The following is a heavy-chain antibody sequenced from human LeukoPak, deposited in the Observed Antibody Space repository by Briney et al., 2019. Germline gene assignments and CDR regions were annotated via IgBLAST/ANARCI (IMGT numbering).Heavy chain of an antibody. D-gene: IGHD1-1*01. CDR3: ARGRLDGYYFDY. J-gene: IGHJ4*02. V-gene: IGHV4-39*07. Sequence: SETLSLTCTVSGGSISSSSYCWGWIRQPPGKGLEWIGSIYYSGSTYYNPSLKSRVTISGDTSKNQVSLNLRSVTAADTAVYYCARGRLDGYYFDYWGQGALATVSS. CDR2: IYYSGST. CDR1: GGSISSSSYC.